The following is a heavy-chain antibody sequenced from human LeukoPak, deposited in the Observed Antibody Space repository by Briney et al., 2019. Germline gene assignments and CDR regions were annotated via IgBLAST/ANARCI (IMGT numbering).Heavy chain of an antibody. J-gene: IGHJ4*02. CDR2: ITGSGVST. D-gene: IGHD5-12*01. V-gene: IGHV3-23*01. Sequence: GGSLRLSCAASGFTFNRHAMSWVRQAPGKGLEWISVITGSGVSTYYAASMKGRFTISRDNSNNTVYLQMNSLRAEDTAVYYCAKARRYNGYDFDNWGQGTLVTVPS. CDR1: GFTFNRHA. CDR3: AKARRYNGYDFDN.